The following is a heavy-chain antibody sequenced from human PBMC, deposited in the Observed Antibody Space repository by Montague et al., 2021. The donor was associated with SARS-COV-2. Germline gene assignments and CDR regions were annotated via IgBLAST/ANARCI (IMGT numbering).Heavy chain of an antibody. J-gene: IGHJ4*02. CDR1: GFNFSSYA. V-gene: IGHV3-23*01. Sequence: SLRLSCAASGFNFSSYAMSWVRQAPGKGLEWISGISGSGSSTYYADSVNGRFTISRDNSKNTLYLQMNSLRAEDTAVYYCAKDLWIRSYTDYWGQGTLVTVSA. CDR3: AKDLWIRSYTDY. D-gene: IGHD1-26*01. CDR2: ISGSGSST.